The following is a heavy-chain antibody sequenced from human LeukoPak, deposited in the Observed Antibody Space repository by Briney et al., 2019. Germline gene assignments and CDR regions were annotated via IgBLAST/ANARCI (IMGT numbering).Heavy chain of an antibody. V-gene: IGHV1-2*02. D-gene: IGHD1-7*01. J-gene: IGHJ4*02. CDR1: GYTFTGYY. CDR2: INPNSGGT. CDR3: ARDLELISGGDY. Sequence: SVKVSCKASGYTFTGYYMHWVRQAPGQGHERMGWINPNSGGTNYAQKFLGRVTVTRDTSISTAYMDLSSLRSDDTAVYYCARDLELISGGDYWGKGTLVTVSS.